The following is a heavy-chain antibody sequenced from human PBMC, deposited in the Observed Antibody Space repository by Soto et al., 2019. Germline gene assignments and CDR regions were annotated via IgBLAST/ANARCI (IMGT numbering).Heavy chain of an antibody. CDR1: GVSISSNNW. J-gene: IGHJ4*02. V-gene: IGHV4-4*02. D-gene: IGHD3-22*01. CDR2: MYHTGST. Sequence: QVQLQESGPGLVKPSGTLSLTCAVSGVSISSNNWWSWVRQPPGKGLEWIGEMYHTGSTNYNPSLKSRVTISVDKSKHHFSLELNSVTAADTAVYYCASSSRYQYDSSEGNFDYWGQGTLVTVSS. CDR3: ASSSRYQYDSSEGNFDY.